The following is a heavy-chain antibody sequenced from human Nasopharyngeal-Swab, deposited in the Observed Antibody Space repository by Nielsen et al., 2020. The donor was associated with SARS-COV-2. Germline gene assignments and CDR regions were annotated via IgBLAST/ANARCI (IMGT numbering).Heavy chain of an antibody. J-gene: IGHJ4*02. CDR1: GFSFTTTW. D-gene: IGHD2-2*01. CDR2: INYDGTIT. Sequence: GGSLRLSCAVSGFSFTTTWFQWVRPAPGKGLAWVSIINYDGTITRYADSVKGRFTVSRDNARNTVYLHMNSLEPEDTAVYFCTNGPTATTSQWFDYWGQGTLVTVSS. CDR3: TNGPTATTSQWFDY. V-gene: IGHV3-74*01.